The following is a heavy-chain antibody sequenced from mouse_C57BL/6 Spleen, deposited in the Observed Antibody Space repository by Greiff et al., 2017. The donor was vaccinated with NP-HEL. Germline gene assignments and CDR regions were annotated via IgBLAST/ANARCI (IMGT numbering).Heavy chain of an antibody. J-gene: IGHJ4*01. CDR1: GFSLTSYG. V-gene: IGHV2-6-1*01. Sequence: QVQLKESGPGLVAPSQSLSITCTVSGFSLTSYGVHWVRQPPGKGLEWLVVIWSDGSTTYNSALKSRLSISKDNSKSQVFLKMNSLQTDDTAMYYCARHYYGSLYAMDYWGQGTSVTVSS. CDR3: ARHYYGSLYAMDY. D-gene: IGHD1-1*01. CDR2: IWSDGST.